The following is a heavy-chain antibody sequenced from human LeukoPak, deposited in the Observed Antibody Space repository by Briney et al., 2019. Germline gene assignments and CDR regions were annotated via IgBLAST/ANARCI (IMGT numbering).Heavy chain of an antibody. V-gene: IGHV3-9*01. CDR1: GFTFDDYA. Sequence: GGSLRLSCAASGFTFDDYAMHWVRQAPGKGLEWVSGISWNSGSIGYADSVKGRFTISRDNAKNSLYLQMNSLRAEDTALYYCAKALGHIVVVTADPDAFDIWGQGTMVTVSS. J-gene: IGHJ3*02. CDR3: AKALGHIVVVTADPDAFDI. CDR2: ISWNSGSI. D-gene: IGHD2-21*02.